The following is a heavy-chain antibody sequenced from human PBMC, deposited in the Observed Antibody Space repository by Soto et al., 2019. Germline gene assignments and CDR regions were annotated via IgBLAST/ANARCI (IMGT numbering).Heavy chain of an antibody. V-gene: IGHV1-69*13. Sequence: SVKVSCKASGCTYSSYAISWVRQAPGQGLEWMGGIIPIFGTANYAQKFQGRVTITADESTRTAYMELSSLRSEETAVSYCARDRDEKQQMGYYYFDYWRKGPLFTVSS. CDR1: GCTYSSYA. CDR3: ARDRDEKQQMGYYYFDY. D-gene: IGHD6-13*01. J-gene: IGHJ4*02. CDR2: IIPIFGTA.